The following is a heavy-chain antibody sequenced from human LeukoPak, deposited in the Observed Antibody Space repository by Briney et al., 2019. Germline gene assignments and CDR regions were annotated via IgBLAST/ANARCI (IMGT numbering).Heavy chain of an antibody. J-gene: IGHJ3*02. CDR2: IFYSGST. V-gene: IGHV4-39*01. CDR3: ARHSPSSDAFDI. CDR1: GGSISTSNYY. Sequence: SETLSLTCTVSGGSISTSNYYWGWIRQPPGKGLEWIGNIFYSGSTYYSPSLKSRVTISLDTSRNQFSLKLSSVTAADTAVYYCARHSPSSDAFDIWGQGTMVTVSS.